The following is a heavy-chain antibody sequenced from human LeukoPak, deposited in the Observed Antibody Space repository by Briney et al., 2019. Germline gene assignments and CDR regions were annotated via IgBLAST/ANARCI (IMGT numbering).Heavy chain of an antibody. CDR2: IKEDGSEK. CDR1: GFTFSNYW. J-gene: IGHJ4*02. Sequence: PGGSLRLSCAASGFTFSNYWMSWVRQAPGKGLEWVANIKEDGSEKYYVDSVKGRFTIPRDNAKNTLYLQMNSLRAEDTAVYYCAIDDFWSGLLWGQGTLVTVSS. V-gene: IGHV3-7*01. D-gene: IGHD3-3*01. CDR3: AIDDFWSGLL.